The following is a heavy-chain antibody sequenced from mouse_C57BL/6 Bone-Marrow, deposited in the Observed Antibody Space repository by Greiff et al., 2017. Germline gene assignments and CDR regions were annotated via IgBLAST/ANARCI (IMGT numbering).Heavy chain of an antibody. V-gene: IGHV5-9-1*02. CDR2: ISSGGDYI. J-gene: IGHJ1*03. CDR3: TRETTGGYFDV. CDR1: GFTFSSYA. Sequence: EVKLVESGAGLVKPGGSLKISCAASGFTFSSYAMSWVRQTPEKRLEWVAYISSGGDYIYYADTVKGRFTINRDNSRNTLYLQKSSLKSEDTALYYCTRETTGGYFDVWGTGTTVTVSS. D-gene: IGHD2-12*01.